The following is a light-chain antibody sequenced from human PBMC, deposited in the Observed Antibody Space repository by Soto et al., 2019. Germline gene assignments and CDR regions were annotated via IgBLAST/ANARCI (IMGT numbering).Light chain of an antibody. CDR3: QQRSNWPGGT. J-gene: IGKJ2*02. CDR2: DAS. CDR1: QSVSSY. V-gene: IGKV3-11*01. Sequence: EIVLTQSPATLSLSPGERATLSCRASQSVSSYLAWYQQKPGQAPRLLIYDASNRATGIPARFSGSGSGTDFTLTISSLEPEDFAVYYCQQRSNWPGGTFGQGIKLEIK.